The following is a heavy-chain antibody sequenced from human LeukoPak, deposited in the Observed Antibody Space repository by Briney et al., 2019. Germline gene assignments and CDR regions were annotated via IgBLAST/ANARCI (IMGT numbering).Heavy chain of an antibody. CDR2: LYHSDST. CDR1: GYSISNGYY. D-gene: IGHD2-2*01. Sequence: PSETLSLTCAVSGYSISNGYYWVWSRQPPGKGLEWIASLYHSDSTYYNPSLKSRVTMSVDTSKNQFSLKLSFVTAADTAVYYWGRQYDSYYYYYGDVWAKGPTVTVSS. J-gene: IGHJ6*03. CDR3: GRQYDSYYYYYGDV. V-gene: IGHV4-38-2*01.